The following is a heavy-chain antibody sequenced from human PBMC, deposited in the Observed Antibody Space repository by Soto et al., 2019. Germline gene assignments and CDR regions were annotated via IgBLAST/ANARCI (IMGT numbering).Heavy chain of an antibody. V-gene: IGHV3-30*18. Sequence: GGSLRLSCAASGFTFSSYGMHCVRQAPGKGLEWVAVISHDGSNKNYADSVKGRFTISRDNSKNTLYLQMNSLRAEDTAVYYCAKDIRSFSSSSRTFDYWGQGTLVTVSS. CDR1: GFTFSSYG. D-gene: IGHD6-6*01. CDR2: ISHDGSNK. CDR3: AKDIRSFSSSSRTFDY. J-gene: IGHJ4*02.